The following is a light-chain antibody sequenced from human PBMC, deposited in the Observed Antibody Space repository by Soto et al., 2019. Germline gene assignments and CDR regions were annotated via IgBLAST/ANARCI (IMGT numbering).Light chain of an antibody. Sequence: EIVLTQSPGTLSLSPGERATLFCRASQSIATSQLAWYQQKPGQAPRLLIGASTRATGIPDRFSDSGAGTDFPLTISRLEPEDFVMYYCQQYSRSPLTFGGGTKVEI. J-gene: IGKJ4*01. V-gene: IGKV3-20*01. CDR2: GAS. CDR1: QSIATSQ. CDR3: QQYSRSPLT.